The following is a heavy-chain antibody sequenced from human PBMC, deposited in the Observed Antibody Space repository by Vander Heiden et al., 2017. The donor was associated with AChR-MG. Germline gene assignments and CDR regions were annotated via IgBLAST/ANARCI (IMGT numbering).Heavy chain of an antibody. J-gene: IGHJ4*02. Sequence: QVQLVESGGGVVQPGGSLRLSCAASGFSFSSYGMHWVRQAPGKGLEWVAFIRYDGSNKYYADSVKGRFTISRDNSKNTLYLQMNSLRAEDTAVYYCAKDRWRSSRFDYWGQGTLVTVSS. CDR1: GFSFSSYG. D-gene: IGHD6-13*01. CDR2: IRYDGSNK. CDR3: AKDRWRSSRFDY. V-gene: IGHV3-30*02.